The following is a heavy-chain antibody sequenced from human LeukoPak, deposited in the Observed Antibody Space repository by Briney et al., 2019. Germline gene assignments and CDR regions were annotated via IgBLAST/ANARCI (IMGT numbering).Heavy chain of an antibody. J-gene: IGHJ4*02. CDR2: ISSSSSTI. CDR3: ARDPLMGREYFDY. CDR1: GFTFSSYS. D-gene: IGHD2-8*01. V-gene: IGHV3-48*01. Sequence: GGSLRLSCAASGFTFSSYSMNWGRQAPGKGLEWVSYISSSSSTIYYADSVKGRFTISRDNAKNSLYLQMNSLRAEDTAVYYCARDPLMGREYFDYWGQGTLVTVSS.